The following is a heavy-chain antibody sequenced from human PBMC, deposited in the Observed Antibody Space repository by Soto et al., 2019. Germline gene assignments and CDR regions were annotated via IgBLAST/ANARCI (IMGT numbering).Heavy chain of an antibody. CDR2: IYASDSDT. Sequence: ESLKISCKGSGYTFISYSIGWVRQMPGKGLEWMGIIYASDSDTRYSPSFQGQVTISVDKSISTAYLQWSSLKASDTAMYYCASAMKYSYGYYWGQGTLVTVSS. D-gene: IGHD5-18*01. CDR1: GYTFISYS. CDR3: ASAMKYSYGYY. J-gene: IGHJ4*02. V-gene: IGHV5-51*01.